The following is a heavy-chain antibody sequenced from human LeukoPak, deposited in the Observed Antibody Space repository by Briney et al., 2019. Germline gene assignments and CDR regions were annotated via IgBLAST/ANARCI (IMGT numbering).Heavy chain of an antibody. D-gene: IGHD2-8*01. J-gene: IGHJ4*02. CDR1: GFTFDDYA. V-gene: IGHV3-9*01. Sequence: PGGSLRLSCAASGFTFDDYAMHWVRQVSGKGLEWVSGISWNSGSIDYADSVKGRFTISRDNAKNSLYLQMNSLRAEDTAVYYCAGQKHCTNGVCYPIGLYYFDYWGQGTLVTVSS. CDR2: ISWNSGSI. CDR3: AGQKHCTNGVCYPIGLYYFDY.